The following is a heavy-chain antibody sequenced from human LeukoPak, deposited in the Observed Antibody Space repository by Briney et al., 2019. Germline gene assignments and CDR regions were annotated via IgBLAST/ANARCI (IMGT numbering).Heavy chain of an antibody. CDR1: GYTFTNGY. CDR3: ARVGQLVFDY. V-gene: IGHV1-46*03. CDR2: INPGDGST. D-gene: IGHD6-6*01. Sequence: GASVKVSCKTSGYTFTNGYLHWVRQAPGPGLEWVGIINPGDGSTKYAQKFHGRVTMTRNTSTSTVYMELSILGSEDTAVYYCARVGQLVFDYWGQGTLVTVSS. J-gene: IGHJ4*02.